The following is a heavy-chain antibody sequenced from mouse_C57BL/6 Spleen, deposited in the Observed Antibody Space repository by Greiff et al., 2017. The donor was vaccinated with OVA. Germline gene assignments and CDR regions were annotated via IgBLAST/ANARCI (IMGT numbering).Heavy chain of an antibody. CDR3: AREDYGSSYGY. CDR1: GYTFNSDW. J-gene: IGHJ2*01. V-gene: IGHV1-69*01. CDR2: IDPSDSYT. D-gene: IGHD1-1*01. Sequence: QVQLQQPGAELVMPGASVKLSCKASGYTFNSDWMHWVKQRPGQGLEWIGEIDPSDSYTNYNQKFTGKSTLTVDKSSSTAYMQLSSLTSEDSAVYYCAREDYGSSYGYWGQGTTLTVSS.